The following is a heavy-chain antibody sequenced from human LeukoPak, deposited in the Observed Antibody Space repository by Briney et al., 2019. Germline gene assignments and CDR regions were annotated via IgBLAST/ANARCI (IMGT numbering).Heavy chain of an antibody. CDR3: ARLLDYDFWSGYFYYFDY. Sequence: SETLSLTCTVSGGSISSYYWSWIRQPPGKGLEWIGYIYYSGSTNYNPSLKSRVTISVDTSKNQFSLKLSSVTAADTAVYYCARLLDYDFWSGYFYYFDYWGQGTLVTVSS. CDR1: GGSISSYY. CDR2: IYYSGST. V-gene: IGHV4-59*12. J-gene: IGHJ4*02. D-gene: IGHD3-3*01.